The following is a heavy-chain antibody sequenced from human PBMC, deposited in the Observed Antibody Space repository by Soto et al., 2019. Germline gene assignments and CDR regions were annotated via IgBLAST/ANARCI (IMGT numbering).Heavy chain of an antibody. CDR3: ASPSTAYNYSYGMDV. V-gene: IGHV1-69*12. D-gene: IGHD2-2*01. CDR1: GGTFSSYA. J-gene: IGHJ6*02. Sequence: QVQLVQSGAEVKKPGSSVKVSCKASGGTFSSYAISWVRQAPGQGLEWMGGIIPIFGTSNYAQEFQGRVRITADESTSTAYMELSSLRSEDTAVYYCASPSTAYNYSYGMDVWGQGTTVTVSS. CDR2: IIPIFGTS.